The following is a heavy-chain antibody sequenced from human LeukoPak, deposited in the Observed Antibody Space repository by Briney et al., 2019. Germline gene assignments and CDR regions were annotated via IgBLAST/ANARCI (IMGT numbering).Heavy chain of an antibody. D-gene: IGHD5/OR15-5a*01. CDR3: TRGFYDVIDY. V-gene: IGHV3-73*01. CDR1: GFTFSGSA. Sequence: GGSLRLSCAASGFTFSGSAMHWVRQASGKGLEWVSRIRSKANSYATAYAASVKGRFTISRDDSKNTAYLQMTSLKTEDTAVYYCTRGFYDVIDYWGQGTLVTVSS. J-gene: IGHJ4*02. CDR2: IRSKANSYAT.